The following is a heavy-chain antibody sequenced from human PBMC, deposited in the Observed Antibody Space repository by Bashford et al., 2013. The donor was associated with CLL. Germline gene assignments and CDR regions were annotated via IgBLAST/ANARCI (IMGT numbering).Heavy chain of an antibody. D-gene: IGHD5-12*01. V-gene: IGHV1-2*02. J-gene: IGHJ6*02. CDR2: INPNSGGT. CDR3: ARTLRDIVAMLPLYSMDV. Sequence: ASVKVSCKTSGYTFTGHYMHWVRQAPGQGLEWMGWINPNSGGTNYAQKFQDRVTMTWDTSITTAYMELSRLRSDDTAVYYCARTLRDIVAMLPLYSMDVWGQGTTVTVSS. CDR1: GYTFTGHY.